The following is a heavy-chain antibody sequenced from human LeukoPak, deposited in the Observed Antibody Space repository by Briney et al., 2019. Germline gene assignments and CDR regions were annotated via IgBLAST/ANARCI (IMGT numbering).Heavy chain of an antibody. CDR2: IYTSGST. V-gene: IGHV4-4*07. CDR3: AREKSGSYGGIDY. Sequence: SETLFLTCTVSGGSISSYYWSWIRQPAGKGLEWIGRIYTSGSTNYNASLKSRVSMSVDTYKNQFSLKLSSVTVADTAVVYCAREKSGSYGGIDYWGHGTLVIVSS. CDR1: GGSISSYY. J-gene: IGHJ4*01. D-gene: IGHD1-26*01.